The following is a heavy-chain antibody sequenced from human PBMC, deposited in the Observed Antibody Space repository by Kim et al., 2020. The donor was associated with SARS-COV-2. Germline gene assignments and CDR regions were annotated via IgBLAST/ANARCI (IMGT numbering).Heavy chain of an antibody. V-gene: IGHV3-48*03. CDR3: ARDYALVALVTVVHYGMDV. D-gene: IGHD2-2*01. Sequence: GGSLRLSCVASGFTFSSYEMNWVRQAPGKGLEWVSYISSSGSTIFYADSVKGRFTISRDNAKNSLYLHMNSLRAEDTAVYYCARDYALVALVTVVHYGMDVWGQGTMVTVSS. CDR1: GFTFSSYE. J-gene: IGHJ6*02. CDR2: ISSSGSTI.